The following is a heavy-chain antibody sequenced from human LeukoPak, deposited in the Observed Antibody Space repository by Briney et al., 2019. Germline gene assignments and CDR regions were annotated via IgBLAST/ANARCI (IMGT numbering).Heavy chain of an antibody. J-gene: IGHJ6*03. D-gene: IGHD2-2*01. CDR2: IYYSGST. Sequence: PSETLSLTCTVSGGSISSYYWSWIRQPPGKGLEWIGYIYYSGSTNYNPSLKSRVTISVDTSKNQFSLKLSSVTAADTAVYYCARGQLPRGYYYMDVWGKGTTVTVSS. V-gene: IGHV4-59*12. CDR1: GGSISSYY. CDR3: ARGQLPRGYYYMDV.